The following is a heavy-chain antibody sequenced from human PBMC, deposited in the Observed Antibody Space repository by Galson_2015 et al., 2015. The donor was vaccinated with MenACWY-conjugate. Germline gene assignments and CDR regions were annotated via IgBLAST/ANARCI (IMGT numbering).Heavy chain of an antibody. CDR3: ARGHYGMDV. CDR2: IKKDGSEK. CDR1: GFTFRNYW. J-gene: IGHJ6*02. Sequence: SLRLSCAVSGFTFRNYWMTWVRQAPGKGLEWVAIIKKDGSEKYYVDSVKGRFTISSDNTKNSMYLEMNSLRAEDTAVYYCARGHYGMDVWGQGTTVTASS. V-gene: IGHV3-7*03.